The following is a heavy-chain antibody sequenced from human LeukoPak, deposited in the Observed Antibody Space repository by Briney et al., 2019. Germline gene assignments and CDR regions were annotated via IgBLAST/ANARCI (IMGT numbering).Heavy chain of an antibody. CDR1: GGSISSYY. D-gene: IGHD6-19*01. J-gene: IGHJ3*02. CDR2: IYYSGST. CDR3: ARVKSSRDDAFGI. V-gene: IGHV4-59*01. Sequence: SETLSLTCTVSGGSISSYYWSWIRQPPGKGLEWIEYIYYSGSTNYNPSLKSRVTISVDTSKNQFFLKLSSVTAADTAVYYCARVKSSRDDAFGIWGQGTMVTVSS.